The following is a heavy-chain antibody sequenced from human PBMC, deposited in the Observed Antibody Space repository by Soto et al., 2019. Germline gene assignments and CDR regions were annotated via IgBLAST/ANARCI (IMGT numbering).Heavy chain of an antibody. J-gene: IGHJ1*01. CDR3: AKAEGSSDGNEYSQP. CDR2: IISSGGST. V-gene: IGHV3-23*01. Sequence: EVQLLESGGGLVQPGGSLRLSCAASGFTFSTYAMNWVRQAPGKGLEWVSLIISSGGSTYYADSVKGRFTISRDNSKNTLYLQMNSLRADDTAVYYCAKAEGSSDGNEYSQPWGQGTLVTASS. CDR1: GFTFSTYA. D-gene: IGHD6-13*01.